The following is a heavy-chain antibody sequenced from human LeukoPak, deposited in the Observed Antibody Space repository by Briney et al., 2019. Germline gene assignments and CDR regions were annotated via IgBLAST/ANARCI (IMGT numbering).Heavy chain of an antibody. J-gene: IGHJ3*02. CDR3: AKVLGGYQQSAGDI. D-gene: IGHD5-12*01. CDR1: GFTFSSYG. Sequence: PGRSLRLSCAASGFTFSSYGMHWVRQAPGKGLEWVAVISYDGSNKCYADSVKGRFTISRDNSKNTLYLQMNSLRAEDTAVYYCAKVLGGYQQSAGDIWGQGTMVTVSS. CDR2: ISYDGSNK. V-gene: IGHV3-30*18.